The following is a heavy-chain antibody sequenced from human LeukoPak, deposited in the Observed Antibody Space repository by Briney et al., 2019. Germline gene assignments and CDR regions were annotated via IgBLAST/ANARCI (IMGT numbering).Heavy chain of an antibody. CDR1: GFTFIDYD. CDR2: IGIRGDT. D-gene: IGHD6-19*01. J-gene: IGHJ4*02. CDR3: ARGGIQVSGIDEFDY. Sequence: PGGSLRLSCAASGFTFIDYDMHWVRQVLGKGLEWVSAIGIRGDTHYSGSVKGRFTISRENAESSLYPQMNSLRAEDTAVYYCARGGIQVSGIDEFDYWGQGTLVTVSS. V-gene: IGHV3-13*01.